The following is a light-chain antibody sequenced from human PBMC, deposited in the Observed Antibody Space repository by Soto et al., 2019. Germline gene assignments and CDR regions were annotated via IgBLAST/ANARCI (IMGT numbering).Light chain of an antibody. CDR1: SSNIGAGYD. CDR3: QSYDSSLSAHVV. V-gene: IGLV1-40*01. CDR2: CNS. J-gene: IGLJ2*01. Sequence: QSVLTQPPSVSGAPGQRVTISCTGRSSNIGAGYDVHGYQQLPGTAPKLLIFCNSNRPSGVPDRCSCSKSGTSASLAITGLQAEDAADYYCQSYDSSLSAHVVFGGGTKLTVL.